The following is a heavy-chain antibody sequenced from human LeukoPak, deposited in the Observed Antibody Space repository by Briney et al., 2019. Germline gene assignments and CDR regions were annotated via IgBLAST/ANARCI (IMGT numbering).Heavy chain of an antibody. J-gene: IGHJ6*03. V-gene: IGHV1-46*01. CDR3: ARGRGYSYGFDRWYYYYYMDV. D-gene: IGHD5-18*01. CDR1: GYTFTSYY. CDR2: INPSGGST. Sequence: ASVKVSCKASGYTFTSYYMHWVRRAPGQGLEWMGIINPSGGSTSYAQKFQGRVTMTRDTSTSTVYMELSSLRSEDTAVYYCARGRGYSYGFDRWYYYYYMDVWGKGTTVTVFS.